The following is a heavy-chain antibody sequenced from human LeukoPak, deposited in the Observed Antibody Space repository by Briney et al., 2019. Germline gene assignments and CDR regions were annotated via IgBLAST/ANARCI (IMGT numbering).Heavy chain of an antibody. V-gene: IGHV4-39*07. Sequence: SETLSLTCTVSGGSISSSSYYWGWIRQPPGKGLEWIGSIYYSGSTYYNPSLKSRVTISVDTSKNQFSLRLSSVTAADTAVYSCARLQYYASGSYYNWFDPWGQGTLVTVSS. D-gene: IGHD3-10*01. CDR3: ARLQYYASGSYYNWFDP. CDR2: IYYSGST. CDR1: GGSISSSSYY. J-gene: IGHJ5*02.